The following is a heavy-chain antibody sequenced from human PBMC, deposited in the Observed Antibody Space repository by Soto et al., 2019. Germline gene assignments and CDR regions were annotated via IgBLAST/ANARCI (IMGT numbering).Heavy chain of an antibody. J-gene: IGHJ4*02. CDR1: GFTFSSYA. CDR3: AKTGSGYDLWGGWFDY. V-gene: IGHV3-23*01. D-gene: IGHD5-12*01. CDR2: ISGSGGST. Sequence: GGSLRLSCAASGFTFSSYAMSWVRQAPGKGLEWVSAISGSGGSTYYADSVKGRFTISRDNSKNTLYLQMNSLRAEDTAVYYCAKTGSGYDLWGGWFDYWGQGTLVTVSS.